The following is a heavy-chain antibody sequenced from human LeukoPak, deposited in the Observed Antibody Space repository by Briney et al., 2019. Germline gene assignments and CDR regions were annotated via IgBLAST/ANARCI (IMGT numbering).Heavy chain of an antibody. D-gene: IGHD6-13*01. CDR1: GGSISSYY. J-gene: IGHJ4*02. CDR2: IYYTGNT. Sequence: PSETLSLTCTVSGGSISSYYWSWIRQPPGKGLEWIGYIYYTGNTHYNFSLKSRVTISVATSKNQFSLKLSSVTAADTAVYYCARGGLAAYFDYWGQGTLVTVSS. V-gene: IGHV4-59*12. CDR3: ARGGLAAYFDY.